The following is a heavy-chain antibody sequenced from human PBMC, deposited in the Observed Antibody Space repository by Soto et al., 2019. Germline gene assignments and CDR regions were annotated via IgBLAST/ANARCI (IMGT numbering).Heavy chain of an antibody. CDR2: ISGSGDNT. CDR1: GLTFNTYA. J-gene: IGHJ3*02. Sequence: PGGSLRLSCAASGLTFNTYAMRWVRWDPGKGLEWVSTISGSGDNTYYADSVKGRFTISRDNSKNTLYVRMNRLRDADKAVYYCANHLPQGGTLNACDIWGRGSMVTVSS. D-gene: IGHD2-15*01. CDR3: ANHLPQGGTLNACDI. V-gene: IGHV3-23*01.